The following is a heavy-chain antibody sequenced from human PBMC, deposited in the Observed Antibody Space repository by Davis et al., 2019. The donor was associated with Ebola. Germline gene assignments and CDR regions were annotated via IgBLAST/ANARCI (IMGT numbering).Heavy chain of an antibody. Sequence: AASVKVSCKASGYTLTSYYMHWVRQAPGQGLEWMGIINPSDATTNYAQKLQGRVTMTRDTSTSTVYMELSSLRSDDTAIYYCARDLGGSSAWYGAYNYYYYGMDVWGQGTTVTVSS. CDR3: ARDLGGSSAWYGAYNYYYYGMDV. V-gene: IGHV1-46*04. CDR2: INPSDATT. J-gene: IGHJ6*02. D-gene: IGHD6-19*01. CDR1: GYTLTSYY.